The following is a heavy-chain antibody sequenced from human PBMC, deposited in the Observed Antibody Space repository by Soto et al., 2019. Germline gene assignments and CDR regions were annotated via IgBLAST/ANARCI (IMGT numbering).Heavy chain of an antibody. CDR2: IDPSDSYT. V-gene: IGHV5-10-1*01. D-gene: IGHD6-6*01. CDR1: GYSFTSYW. J-gene: IGHJ6*02. CDR3: ARRLYSSSYYYYYGMDV. Sequence: GESLKISCKGSGYSFTSYWISWVRQMPGKGLEWMGRIDPSDSYTNYSSSFQGHVTISADKSISTAYLQWSSLKASDTAMYYCARRLYSSSYYYYYGMDVWGQGTTVTVSS.